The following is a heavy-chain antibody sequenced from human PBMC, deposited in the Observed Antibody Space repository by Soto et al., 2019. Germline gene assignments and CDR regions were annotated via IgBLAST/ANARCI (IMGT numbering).Heavy chain of an antibody. CDR1: GGGFDSCS. CDR3: ARDGHYYDSSRYLAMRSAP. CDR2: IIPLFATP. Sequence: VRCDAAGGGFDSCSRIWAPHENGQGLEWMGGIIPLFATPNYAQQFQGRVTITADESTSTAYMELSSLRSEDTAVYYCARDGHYYDSSRYLAMRSAPLGQGTLVTGPS. V-gene: IGHV1-69*01. J-gene: IGHJ5*02. D-gene: IGHD3-22*01.